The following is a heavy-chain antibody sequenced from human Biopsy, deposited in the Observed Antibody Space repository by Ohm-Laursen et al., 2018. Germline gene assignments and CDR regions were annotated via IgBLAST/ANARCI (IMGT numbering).Heavy chain of an antibody. J-gene: IGHJ5*02. CDR3: TRGGYYYDSLAYYYWFDP. D-gene: IGHD3-22*01. CDR2: IIPLFNTA. V-gene: IGHV1-69*06. Sequence: SSVKVSCKASGGTFTNYAISWVRQAPGQGLEWVGGIIPLFNTANYAQKFQGRVTITADKSTTTAYMDLSSLRSDDTAVYYCTRGGYYYDSLAYYYWFDPWGQGTLVTVSS. CDR1: GGTFTNYA.